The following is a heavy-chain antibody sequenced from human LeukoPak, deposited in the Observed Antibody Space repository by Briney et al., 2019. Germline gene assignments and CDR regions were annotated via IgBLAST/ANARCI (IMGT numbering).Heavy chain of an antibody. CDR1: GFTFSSYW. CDR2: IKQDGSEK. V-gene: IGHV3-7*01. Sequence: GGSLRLSCAASGFTFSSYWMSWVRQAPGKGLEWVANIKQDGSEKYYVDSVKGRFTISRDNAKNSLYLQMNSLRADDTAVYYCARDKYCTNGVCYRPLDYWGQGTLVTVSS. CDR3: ARDKYCTNGVCYRPLDY. J-gene: IGHJ4*02. D-gene: IGHD2-8*01.